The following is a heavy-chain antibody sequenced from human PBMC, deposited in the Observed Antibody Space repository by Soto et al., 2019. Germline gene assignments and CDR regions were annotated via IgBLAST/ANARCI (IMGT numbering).Heavy chain of an antibody. CDR1: GYTFTGYY. J-gene: IGHJ4*02. CDR3: ARDTSGYNDY. V-gene: IGHV1-2*02. Sequence: ASVKVSGKASGYTFTGYYMNWVRQAPGQGLEWMGWINPNSGGTNFAQKFQGRVTLTRDTSISTAYMELSKLRSDDTAVYYCARDTSGYNDYWGQGTLVTVS. CDR2: INPNSGGT. D-gene: IGHD3-22*01.